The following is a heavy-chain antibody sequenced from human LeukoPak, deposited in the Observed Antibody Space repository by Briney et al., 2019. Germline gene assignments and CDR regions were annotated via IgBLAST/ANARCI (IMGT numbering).Heavy chain of an antibody. CDR1: EFTFTRNW. V-gene: IGHV3-13*01. Sequence: PGGSLRLSCEASEFTFTRNWMHWVRQAPGKGLVWVSAIGHAGDTYYADSVKGRFTISREDAKNYFFLQMNSLRAGDTAVYFCAALGDSIYWGQGTLVTVSS. CDR2: IGHAGDT. D-gene: IGHD1-26*01. J-gene: IGHJ4*02. CDR3: AALGDSIY.